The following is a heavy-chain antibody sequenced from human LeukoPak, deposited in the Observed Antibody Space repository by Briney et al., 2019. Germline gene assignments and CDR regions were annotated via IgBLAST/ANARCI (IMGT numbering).Heavy chain of an antibody. CDR1: GFTFSNYG. CDR3: ARGHVWFDP. CDR2: IKQDGREK. Sequence: GGSLRLSCAASGFTFSNYGMTWVRQAPGKGLEWVANIKQDGREKYYVDSVKGRFTISRDNAKNSLYLQMNSLRAEDMAVYYCARGHVWFDPWGQGTLVTVSS. J-gene: IGHJ5*02. V-gene: IGHV3-7*05.